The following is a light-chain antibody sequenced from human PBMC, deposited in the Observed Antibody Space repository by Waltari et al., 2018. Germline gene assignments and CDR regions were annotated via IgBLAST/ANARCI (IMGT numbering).Light chain of an antibody. Sequence: DIQMTQSPTSLSASVGDRVTITCQASQDISNYLNWYQQKPGKAPKLLIYDASNLEIGVPSTFTGSGSGTDFTFTISSLQPEDIATYYCQQYDNFPATFGGGTKVKIK. J-gene: IGKJ4*01. CDR2: DAS. CDR1: QDISNY. CDR3: QQYDNFPAT. V-gene: IGKV1-33*01.